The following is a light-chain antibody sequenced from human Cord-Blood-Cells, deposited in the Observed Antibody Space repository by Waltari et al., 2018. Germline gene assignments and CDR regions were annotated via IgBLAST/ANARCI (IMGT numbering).Light chain of an antibody. CDR3: AAWDDSLSGRV. J-gene: IGLJ3*02. V-gene: IGLV1-47*01. Sequence: QSVLTQPPSASGTPGQRVTISCSGSSSTIGSNYVYWYQQLPGTAPKLLIYRNNQRPSGVPDRFSGSKSGTSASLAISGRRSEDEADYYCAAWDDSLSGRVFGGGTKLTVL. CDR1: SSTIGSNY. CDR2: RNN.